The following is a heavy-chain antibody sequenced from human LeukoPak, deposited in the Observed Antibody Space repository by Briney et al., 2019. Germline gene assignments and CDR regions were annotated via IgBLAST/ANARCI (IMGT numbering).Heavy chain of an antibody. Sequence: PGRSLRLSCAASGFTFSSYPMHWVRQASGKGLEWVAVISYDGSSKYYADSVKGRFTISRDNSKNTLFLQMNSLRAEDTAVYYCARSYDSGWYVSDHWGQGTLVTVSS. J-gene: IGHJ4*02. CDR3: ARSYDSGWYVSDH. D-gene: IGHD6-19*01. CDR1: GFTFSSYP. V-gene: IGHV3-30*03. CDR2: ISYDGSSK.